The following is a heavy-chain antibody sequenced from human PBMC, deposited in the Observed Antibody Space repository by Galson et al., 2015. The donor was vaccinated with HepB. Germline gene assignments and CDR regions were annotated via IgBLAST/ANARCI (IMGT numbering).Heavy chain of an antibody. CDR2: TSAYNGNT. D-gene: IGHD2-15*01. CDR3: ARVGGSRRGGSCYSYSYYCGMDV. J-gene: IGHJ6*02. V-gene: IGHV1-18*04. CDR1: GYTFTSYG. Sequence: SVKVSCKASGYTFTSYGISWVRQAPGQGLEWMGWTSAYNGNTNYAQKLQGRVTMTTDTSTSTAYMELRSLRSDDTAVYYCARVGGSRRGGSCYSYSYYCGMDVWGQGTTLTVSS.